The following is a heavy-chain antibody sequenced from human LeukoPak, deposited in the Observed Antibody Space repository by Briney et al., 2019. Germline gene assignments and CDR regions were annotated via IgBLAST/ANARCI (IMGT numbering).Heavy chain of an antibody. CDR3: ARVDGYNLIYFDY. J-gene: IGHJ4*02. CDR1: GGSVSSGSYY. CDR2: VYYSGST. Sequence: SETLSLTCTVSGGSVSSGSYYWSWIRQPPGKGLEWIGYVYYSGSTNYNPSLKSRVTISVDTSKNQFSLKLSSVTAADTAVYYCARVDGYNLIYFDYWGQGTLVTVSS. D-gene: IGHD5-24*01. V-gene: IGHV4-61*01.